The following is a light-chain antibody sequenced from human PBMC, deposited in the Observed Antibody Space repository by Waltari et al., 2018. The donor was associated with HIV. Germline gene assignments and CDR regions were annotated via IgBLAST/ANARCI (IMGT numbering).Light chain of an antibody. CDR2: WAS. CDR3: QQYCSLGPT. CDR1: RTPVHSSASHNC. Sequence: DILMTQSPNSLAVSLGEWASLNCRSSRTPVHSSASHNCLAWYQQKPGQSPKLLIYWASTRASGVPDRFSGSGSETNFSLTSSTLQTGDVALYYCQQYCSLGPTFGGGTKVEIK. J-gene: IGKJ4*01. V-gene: IGKV4-1*01.